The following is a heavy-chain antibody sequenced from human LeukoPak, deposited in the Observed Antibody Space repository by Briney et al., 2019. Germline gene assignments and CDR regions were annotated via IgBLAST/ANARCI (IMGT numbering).Heavy chain of an antibody. D-gene: IGHD3-22*01. J-gene: IGHJ4*02. CDR1: GFTFSSYS. V-gene: IGHV3-21*01. CDR2: ISSSSSYI. CDR3: ARGDSSGYYSYYFDY. Sequence: GGSLRLSCAASGFTFSSYSMNWVRQAPGKGLEWVSSISSSSSYIYYADSVKGRFTISRDNAKNSLYLQMNSLRAEDTAVYYCARGDSSGYYSYYFDYWGQGTLVAVSS.